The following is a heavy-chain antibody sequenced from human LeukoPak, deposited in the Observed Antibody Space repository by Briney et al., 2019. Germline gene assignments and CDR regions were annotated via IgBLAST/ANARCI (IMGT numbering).Heavy chain of an antibody. CDR3: TRGGSYQRFDY. CDR2: IRSKAYGGAT. D-gene: IGHD1-26*01. CDR1: GLTFRDYA. Sequence: PGGSLRLSCTASGLTFRDYAMSWVRQAPGKGLEWVGFIRSKAYGGATEYAASVKGTFTISRDDSKNIAYLQMNSLKTEDTAMYYCTRGGSYQRFDYWGQGTLVTVSS. J-gene: IGHJ4*02. V-gene: IGHV3-49*04.